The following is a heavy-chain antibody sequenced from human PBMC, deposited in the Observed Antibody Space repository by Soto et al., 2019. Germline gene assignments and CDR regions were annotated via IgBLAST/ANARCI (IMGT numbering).Heavy chain of an antibody. CDR3: TTDARGSSSSNSKYYYYYYMDV. V-gene: IGHV3-15*01. J-gene: IGHJ6*03. D-gene: IGHD6-6*01. CDR2: IKSKTDGGTT. CDR1: GFTFSNAW. Sequence: GGSLRLSCAASGFTFSNAWMSWVRQAPGKGLEWVGRIKSKTDGGTTDYAAPVKGRFTISRDDSKNTLYLQMNSLKTEDTAVYYCTTDARGSSSSNSKYYYYYYMDVWGKGTTVTVSS.